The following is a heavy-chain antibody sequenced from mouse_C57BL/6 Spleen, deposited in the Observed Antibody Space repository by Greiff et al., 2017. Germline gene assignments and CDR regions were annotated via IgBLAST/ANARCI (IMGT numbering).Heavy chain of an antibody. Sequence: VQLQQSGPGLAKPSQTLSLTCSVTGYSITSDYWNWIRQFPGTKLEYMGYISYSGSTYYNPSLKSRISITRDTSKNQYYLQLNSVTTEDSATYYCARSDWERGYYFDYWGQGTTLTVSS. CDR1: GYSITSDY. V-gene: IGHV3-8*01. CDR2: ISYSGST. J-gene: IGHJ2*01. CDR3: ARSDWERGYYFDY. D-gene: IGHD4-1*01.